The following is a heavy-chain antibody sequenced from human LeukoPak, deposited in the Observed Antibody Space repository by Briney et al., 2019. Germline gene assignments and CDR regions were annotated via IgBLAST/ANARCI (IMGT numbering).Heavy chain of an antibody. Sequence: PSETLSLTCTVSGGSISSSSYYWGWIRQPPGKGLEWIGSIYYSGSTYYNPSLKSRVTISVDTSKNQFSLKLSSVTAADTAVYYCAREWSYGDFDYWGQGTLVTVSS. CDR3: AREWSYGDFDY. V-gene: IGHV4-39*07. D-gene: IGHD5-18*01. CDR1: GGSISSSSYY. J-gene: IGHJ4*02. CDR2: IYYSGST.